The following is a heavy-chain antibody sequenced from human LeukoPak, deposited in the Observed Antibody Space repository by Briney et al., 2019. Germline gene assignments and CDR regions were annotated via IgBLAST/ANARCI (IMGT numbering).Heavy chain of an antibody. D-gene: IGHD3-10*01. J-gene: IGHJ4*02. V-gene: IGHV3-11*01. CDR3: ARALRDYGSGSYRPYYFDY. CDR1: GFTFSDYY. CDR2: ISSSGSTI. Sequence: GGPLRLSCAASGFTFSDYYMSWIRQAPGKGLEWVSYISSSGSTIYYADSVKGRFTISRDNAKNSLYLQMNSLRAEDTAVYYCARALRDYGSGSYRPYYFDYWGQGTLVTVSS.